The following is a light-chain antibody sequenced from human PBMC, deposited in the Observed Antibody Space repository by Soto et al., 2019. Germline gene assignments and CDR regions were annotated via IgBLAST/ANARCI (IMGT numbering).Light chain of an antibody. J-gene: IGLJ1*01. V-gene: IGLV1-44*01. CDR3: ATWDDSLNGYV. CDR1: NSNIGSNT. CDR2: NNN. Sequence: QSVLTQPPSASETPGQRVTISCSGGNSNIGSNTVNWYQQLPGTAPKLLIYNNNQRPSGVPDRFSGSKSGTSASLAISGLQSEDEADYYCATWDDSLNGYVFGTGTKLTVL.